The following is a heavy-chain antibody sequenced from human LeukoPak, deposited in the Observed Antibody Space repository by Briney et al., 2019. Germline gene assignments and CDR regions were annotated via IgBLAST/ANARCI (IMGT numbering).Heavy chain of an antibody. D-gene: IGHD3-3*01. CDR1: GYSISSGYY. V-gene: IGHV4-38-2*01. J-gene: IGHJ3*02. CDR3: ARHRSGPNAFDI. CDR2: IYHSGST. Sequence: SETLSLTCAVSGYSISSGYYWGWIRQPPGKGLEWIGSIYHSGSTYYNPSLKSRVTISVDTSKNQFSLKLSSVTAADTAVYYCARHRSGPNAFDIWGQGTMVTVSS.